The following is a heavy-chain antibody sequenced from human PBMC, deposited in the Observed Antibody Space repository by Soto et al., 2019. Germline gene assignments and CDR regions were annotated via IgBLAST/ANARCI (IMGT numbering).Heavy chain of an antibody. J-gene: IGHJ4*02. CDR2: ISANDVGT. V-gene: IGHV3-23*01. CDR3: AKAKNDYNWDNRPPFDY. CDR1: GFTLRNYA. Sequence: PGGSLRLSCDASGFTLRNYAMTWMRQAPGKGLEWVSLISANDVGTYYAESVKTRFTISTDQSRNTVYLQMDSLRADDTAIYYCAKAKNDYNWDNRPPFDYWGQGTLVTVSS. D-gene: IGHD1-20*01.